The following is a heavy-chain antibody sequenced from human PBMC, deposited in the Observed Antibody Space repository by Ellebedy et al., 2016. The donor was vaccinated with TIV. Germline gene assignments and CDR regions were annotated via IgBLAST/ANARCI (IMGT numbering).Heavy chain of an antibody. Sequence: GESLKISCKASGYSFSTYWITWVRQMPGKGLEWMGKIDPTDSYTIYSPSFQGLVTISADESASTAYLQGPSLKASDSATYYCSRHRGYGMDVWGQGTTVTVSS. CDR1: GYSFSTYW. CDR3: SRHRGYGMDV. D-gene: IGHD3-10*01. CDR2: IDPTDSYT. J-gene: IGHJ6*02. V-gene: IGHV5-10-1*01.